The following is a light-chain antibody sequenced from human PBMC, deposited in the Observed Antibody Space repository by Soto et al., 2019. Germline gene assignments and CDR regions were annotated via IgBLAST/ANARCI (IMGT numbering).Light chain of an antibody. J-gene: IGLJ3*02. CDR3: QSYDSSLSGSV. CDR1: SSNIGAGYD. Sequence: QSVLTQPPSVSGAPGQRVTISCTGSSSNIGAGYDVHWYQQLPGTAPKLLIYGTSNRPAGVPDRFSGSKSGTSASLAITGLQAEDEADYDCQSYDSSLSGSVFGGGTKLTVL. CDR2: GTS. V-gene: IGLV1-40*01.